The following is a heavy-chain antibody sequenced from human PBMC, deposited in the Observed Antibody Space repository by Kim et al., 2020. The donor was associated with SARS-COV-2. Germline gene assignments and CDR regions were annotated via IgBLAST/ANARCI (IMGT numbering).Heavy chain of an antibody. CDR2: ISYNGSNT. V-gene: IGHV3-30-3*01. D-gene: IGHD3-22*01. CDR1: GFTFSSYA. CDR3: AKEAGYDSSGYYGEGYYFDY. Sequence: GGSLRLSCAASGFTFSSYAMSWVRQAPGKGLEWVSVISYNGSNTYYADSVKGRFTISRDNSKNTLYLQMNSLRAEDTAVYYCAKEAGYDSSGYYGEGYYFDYWGQGTLVTVSS. J-gene: IGHJ4*02.